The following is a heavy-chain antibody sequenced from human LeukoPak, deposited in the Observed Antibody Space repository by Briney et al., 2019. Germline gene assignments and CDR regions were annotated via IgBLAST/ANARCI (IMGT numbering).Heavy chain of an antibody. CDR2: IYYSGST. V-gene: IGHV4-59*01. CDR1: GGSISSYY. Sequence: SETLSLTCTVSGGSISSYYWSWIRQPPGKGLEWIGYIYYSGSTNYSPSLKSRVTISVDTSKNQFSLKLSSVTAADTAVYYCARVGGDSYCSSTSCYHYFDYWGQGTLVTVSS. J-gene: IGHJ4*02. CDR3: ARVGGDSYCSSTSCYHYFDY. D-gene: IGHD2-2*01.